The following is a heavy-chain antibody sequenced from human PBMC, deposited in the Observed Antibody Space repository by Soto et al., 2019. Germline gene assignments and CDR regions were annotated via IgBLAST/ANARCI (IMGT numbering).Heavy chain of an antibody. J-gene: IGHJ6*03. V-gene: IGHV1-18*01. CDR1: GYTFTSYG. D-gene: IGHD2-2*01. CDR2: ISAYNGNT. CDR3: ARDTYCSSTRCEVGYYYYYYMDV. Sequence: ASVKVSCKASGYTFTSYGISWVRQAPGQGLEWMGWISAYNGNTNYAQKLQGRVTMTTDTSTSTAYMELRSLRSDDTAVYYCARDTYCSSTRCEVGYYYYYYMDVWGKGTTVTVSS.